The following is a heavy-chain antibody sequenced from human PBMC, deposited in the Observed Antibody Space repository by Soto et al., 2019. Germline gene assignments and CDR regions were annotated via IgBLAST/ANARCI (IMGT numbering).Heavy chain of an antibody. CDR3: ARDYARGWCQF. J-gene: IGHJ4*02. Sequence: GGSLRLSCTASGFSFSNSGIQWARQTPGKGLEWVALISFDGDKYYVDSVKGRLTISRDNPTNTVYLQMNRLRPEDTGVYYCARDYARGWCQFWGQGTLVTVSS. V-gene: IGHV3-30*03. D-gene: IGHD2-8*02. CDR2: ISFDGDK. CDR1: GFSFSNSG.